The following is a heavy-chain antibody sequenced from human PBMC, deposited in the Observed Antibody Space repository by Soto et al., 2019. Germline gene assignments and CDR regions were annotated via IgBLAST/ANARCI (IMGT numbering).Heavy chain of an antibody. D-gene: IGHD6-19*01. CDR3: ARDRHSSVWYELIWFEP. V-gene: IGHV1-69*06. CDR2: IIPIFGTA. J-gene: IGHJ5*02. Sequence: QVQLVQSGAEVKKPGSSVKVSCKASGGTFSSYSISWVRQAPGQGLEWMGGIIPIFGTANYAQKFQGRVTITADKSTSTAYMELSSLRSEDTAVYYCARDRHSSVWYELIWFEPLGQGTLVTVSS. CDR1: GGTFSSYS.